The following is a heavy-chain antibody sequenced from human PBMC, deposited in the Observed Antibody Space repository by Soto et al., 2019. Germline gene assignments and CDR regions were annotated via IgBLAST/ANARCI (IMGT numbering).Heavy chain of an antibody. J-gene: IGHJ3*02. V-gene: IGHV1-8*01. CDR1: GYTFTSYD. D-gene: IGHD3-3*01. Sequence: ASVKVSCKASGYTFTSYDINWVRQATGQGLEWMGWMNPNSGNTGYAQKFQGRVIMTRNTSISTAYMELSSLRSEDTAVYYCARGTYYDFWSGLGLWVDDAFDIRGQGTMVTVS. CDR3: ARGTYYDFWSGLGLWVDDAFDI. CDR2: MNPNSGNT.